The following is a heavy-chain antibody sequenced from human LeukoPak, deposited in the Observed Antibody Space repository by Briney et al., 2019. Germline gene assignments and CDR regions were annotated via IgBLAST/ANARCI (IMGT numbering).Heavy chain of an antibody. J-gene: IGHJ4*02. V-gene: IGHV3-74*01. CDR1: EFTFSSYW. CDR2: INSDGSST. D-gene: IGHD6-19*01. CDR3: ARAQWLAPFTY. Sequence: GGSLRLSCAASEFTFSSYWMHWVRQAPGKGLVWVSRINSDGSSTSYADSVKGRFTISRDNAKNTLYLQMNSLRAEDTAVYYCARAQWLAPFTYWGQGTLVTVSS.